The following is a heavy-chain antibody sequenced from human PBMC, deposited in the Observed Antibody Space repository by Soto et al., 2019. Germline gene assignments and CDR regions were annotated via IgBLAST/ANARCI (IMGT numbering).Heavy chain of an antibody. D-gene: IGHD1-26*01. V-gene: IGHV1-3*01. CDR3: AREPPRGATDYSGMDV. CDR2: INAGNGNT. J-gene: IGHJ6*02. CDR1: VYGFSGDA. Sequence: GAPLNRDCKASVYGFSGDAGGWGSKTPKQRLEWMGWINAGNGNTKYSQKFQGRVTITRDTSASTAYMELSSLRSEDTAVYYCAREPPRGATDYSGMDVWGQAITVTGSS.